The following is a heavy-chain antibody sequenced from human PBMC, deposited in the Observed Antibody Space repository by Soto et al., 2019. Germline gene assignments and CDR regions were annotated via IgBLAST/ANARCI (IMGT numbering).Heavy chain of an antibody. Sequence: ASVKVSCKASGYTFTGYYMHWVRQAPGQGLEWMGWIKPNSGGTNYAQKFQGWVTMTRDTSISTAYMELSRLRSDDTAVYYCARDAPQDQIFDYWGQGTLVTVSS. CDR2: IKPNSGGT. J-gene: IGHJ4*02. CDR3: ARDAPQDQIFDY. CDR1: GYTFTGYY. V-gene: IGHV1-2*04.